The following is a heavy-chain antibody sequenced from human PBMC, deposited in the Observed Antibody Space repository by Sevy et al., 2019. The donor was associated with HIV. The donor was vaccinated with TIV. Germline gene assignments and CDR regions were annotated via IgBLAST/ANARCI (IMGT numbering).Heavy chain of an antibody. J-gene: IGHJ6*02. CDR1: GFSLSTSGMC. V-gene: IGHV2-70*01. Sequence: SGPTLVKPTQTLTLTCTFSGFSLSTSGMCVSWIRQPPGKALEWLALIDWDDDKYYSTSLKTRLTISKDASKNQVVLTMTNMDPVDTATYFCARIRGRSYFYYYGMDVWGQGTTVTVSS. CDR2: IDWDDDK. CDR3: ARIRGRSYFYYYGMDV. D-gene: IGHD6-13*01.